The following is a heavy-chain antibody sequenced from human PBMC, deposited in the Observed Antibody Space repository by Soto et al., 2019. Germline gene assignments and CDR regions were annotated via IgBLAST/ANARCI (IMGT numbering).Heavy chain of an antibody. V-gene: IGHV3-33*01. CDR1: GFTFSNHG. Sequence: QVQLVESGGGVVQPGRSLRLSCAASGFTFSNHGMHWVRQAPGKGLEWVAGIWSDGTHEDYGDSVKGRFTITRDNPKNTLSLQMDSLRADDTAVYYCAREGPISGTNPFDVWGQGTMVTISS. CDR3: AREGPISGTNPFDV. CDR2: IWSDGTHE. D-gene: IGHD1-20*01. J-gene: IGHJ3*01.